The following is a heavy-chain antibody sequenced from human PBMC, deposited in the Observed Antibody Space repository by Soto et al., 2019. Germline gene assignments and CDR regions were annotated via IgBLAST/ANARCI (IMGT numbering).Heavy chain of an antibody. CDR1: GGTFSSYA. CDR2: IIPIFGTA. J-gene: IGHJ1*01. Sequence: QVQLVQSGAEVKKPASSVKVSCKASGGTFSSYAISWVRQAPGQGLEWMGGIIPIFGTANYAQKFQGRVTITADESTSTAYMELSSLRSEDTAVYYCARGYTAMATRYFQHWGQGTLVTVSS. CDR3: ARGYTAMATRYFQH. V-gene: IGHV1-69*12. D-gene: IGHD5-18*01.